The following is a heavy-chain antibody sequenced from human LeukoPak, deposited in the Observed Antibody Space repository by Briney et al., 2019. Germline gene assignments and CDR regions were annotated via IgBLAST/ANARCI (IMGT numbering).Heavy chain of an antibody. CDR2: ISWNSGSI. CDR1: SSGDYY. Sequence: SSGDYYWSWIRQPPGKGLEWVSGISWNSGSIGYADSVKGRFTISRDNAKNSLYLQMNSLRAEDTALYYCAKGFLTGDAFDIWGQGTMVTVSS. V-gene: IGHV3-9*01. D-gene: IGHD3-9*01. J-gene: IGHJ3*02. CDR3: AKGFLTGDAFDI.